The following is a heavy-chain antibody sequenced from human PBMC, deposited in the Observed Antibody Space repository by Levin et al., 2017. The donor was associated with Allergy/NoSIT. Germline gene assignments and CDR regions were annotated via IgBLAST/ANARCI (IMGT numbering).Heavy chain of an antibody. CDR2: IHYSGST. CDR1: GGSISSGDYY. CDR3: ARDFLTLRGLRPFYFEY. D-gene: IGHD1-14*01. J-gene: IGHJ4*02. Sequence: SQTLSLTCTVSGGSISSGDYYWSWIRQPPGKGMEWIGYIHYSGSTYNNPSLKSRVTISIDTSKNQFSLKLRSVIAADTAVYYCARDFLTLRGLRPFYFEYWGQGTLVTVSS. V-gene: IGHV4-30-4*01.